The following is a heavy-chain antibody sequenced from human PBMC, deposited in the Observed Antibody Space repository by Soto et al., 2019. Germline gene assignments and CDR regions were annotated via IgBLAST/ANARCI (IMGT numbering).Heavy chain of an antibody. D-gene: IGHD3-9*01. CDR3: ARESHDILTGPPWVWYFDL. Sequence: QVQLQQWGAGPLRPLETLSLTCGVSGGSFSGYYWAWIRRPPGKGLEWIGETNDRGSINYNPSLKSRVSISVDTSKNHYSLNLRSVTAADTAVYYCARESHDILTGPPWVWYFDLWGRGTLVTVSS. V-gene: IGHV4-34*01. J-gene: IGHJ2*01. CDR1: GGSFSGYY. CDR2: TNDRGSI.